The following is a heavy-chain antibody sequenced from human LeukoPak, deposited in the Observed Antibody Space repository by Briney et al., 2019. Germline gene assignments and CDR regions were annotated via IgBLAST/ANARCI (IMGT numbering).Heavy chain of an antibody. J-gene: IGHJ5*02. D-gene: IGHD3-16*01. CDR1: GGSISSSSYY. V-gene: IGHV4-39*01. CDR2: IYYSGST. Sequence: SETLSLTCTVSGGSISSSSYYWGWIRQPPGKGLEWIGSIYYSGSTYYNPSLKSRVTISVDTSKNQFSLKLSSVTAADTAVYYCARHHLPRLITCKFGRGYWFDPWGQGTLVTVSS. CDR3: ARHHLPRLITCKFGRGYWFDP.